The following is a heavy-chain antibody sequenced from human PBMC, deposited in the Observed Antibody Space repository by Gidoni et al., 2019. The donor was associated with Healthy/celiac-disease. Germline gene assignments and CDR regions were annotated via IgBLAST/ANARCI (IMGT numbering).Heavy chain of an antibody. D-gene: IGHD6-13*01. V-gene: IGHV4-34*01. CDR3: ARAPRKGAEYSSSWSIPFEY. J-gene: IGHJ4*02. CDR1: GGSFSGSY. Sequence: QVQLQQWGAGLLKPSETLSLTCAVYGGSFSGSYWSWIRQPPGKGLEWIGEINHSGSTNYNPSLKSRVTISVDTSKNQFSLKLSSVTAADTAVYYCARAPRKGAEYSSSWSIPFEYWGQGTLVTVSS. CDR2: INHSGST.